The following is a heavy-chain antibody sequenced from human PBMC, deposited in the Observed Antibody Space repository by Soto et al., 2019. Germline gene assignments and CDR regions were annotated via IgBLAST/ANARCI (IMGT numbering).Heavy chain of an antibody. Sequence: QTHSLPCAISGDSVSSNNADWNWIRPSQSRGLEWLGRTYYRSNWRHDYAVSVKSRITVNPDTSKNHFSLQLNSVTPDDTAVYYCARGVAGSGFDLWGQGTLVTVSS. CDR3: ARGVAGSGFDL. V-gene: IGHV6-1*01. CDR2: TYYRSNWRH. CDR1: GDSVSSNNAD. D-gene: IGHD6-19*01. J-gene: IGHJ4*02.